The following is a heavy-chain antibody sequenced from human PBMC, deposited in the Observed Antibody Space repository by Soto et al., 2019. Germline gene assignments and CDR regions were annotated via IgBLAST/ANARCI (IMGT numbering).Heavy chain of an antibody. CDR3: TKPLVGFTSIAY. Sequence: GGSLRLSCTASGFTFSSYAMSWVRQAPGKGLEWVSAIGANGASTYYTDSVKGRFTISRDNSKNTLYLQMSSLRAEDTALYYCTKPLVGFTSIAYWGQGALVTVSS. CDR1: GFTFSSYA. J-gene: IGHJ4*02. V-gene: IGHV3-23*01. CDR2: IGANGAST. D-gene: IGHD2-8*02.